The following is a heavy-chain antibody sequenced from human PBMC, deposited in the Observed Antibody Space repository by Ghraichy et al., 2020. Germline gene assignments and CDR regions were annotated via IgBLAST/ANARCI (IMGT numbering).Heavy chain of an antibody. CDR1: GGSISSYY. CDR2: IYYSGST. V-gene: IGHV4-59*01. D-gene: IGHD6-6*01. J-gene: IGHJ5*02. CDR3: ARSPPIHPRSSNWFDP. Sequence: SETLSLTCTVSGGSISSYYWSWIRQPPGKGLEWIGYIYYSGSTNYNPSLKSRVTISVDTSKNQFSLKLSSVTAADTAVYYCARSPPIHPRSSNWFDPWGQGTLVTVSS.